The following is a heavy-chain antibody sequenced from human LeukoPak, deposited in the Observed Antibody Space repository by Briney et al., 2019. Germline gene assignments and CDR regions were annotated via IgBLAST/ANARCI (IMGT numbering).Heavy chain of an antibody. Sequence: GGSLRLSCAASGFTVSSKYMSWVRQAPGKGLEWISVIYSGGSTYYADSVKGRFTISRDNSKNTLHLQMNSLRAEDTAICYCARDDSSGWAFDYWGQGTLVTVSS. CDR3: ARDDSSGWAFDY. D-gene: IGHD6-19*01. J-gene: IGHJ4*02. V-gene: IGHV3-53*01. CDR2: IYSGGST. CDR1: GFTVSSKY.